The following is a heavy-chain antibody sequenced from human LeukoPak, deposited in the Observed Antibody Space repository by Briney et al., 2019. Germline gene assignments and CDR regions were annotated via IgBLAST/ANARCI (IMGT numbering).Heavy chain of an antibody. CDR3: VRDQFFSFDY. CDR2: ISGTSSLI. D-gene: IGHD3-3*01. CDR1: GFTFSTYS. Sequence: GGSPRLSCAASGFTFSTYSMNWVRQTPGKGLEWVSYISGTSSLIYYADSVKGRFTISRDNAKNSLYLQMNSLRDEDTAVYYCVRDQFFSFDYWGQGTLVTVSS. J-gene: IGHJ4*02. V-gene: IGHV3-48*02.